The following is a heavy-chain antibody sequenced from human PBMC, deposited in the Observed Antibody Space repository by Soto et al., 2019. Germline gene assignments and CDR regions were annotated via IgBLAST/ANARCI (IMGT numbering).Heavy chain of an antibody. V-gene: IGHV4-59*08. J-gene: IGHJ4*02. D-gene: IGHD4-17*01. CDR1: GGSIRSYY. CDR3: ASLYGLAPAY. Sequence: QVQLQESGPGLVKPSETLSLTCTVSGGSIRSYYWSWIRQPPGKGLEWIGYIYYSGSTNYNPSLXSXTXIXXNTSKYQFSLNLSSLTAADTAVYYCASLYGLAPAYWRQGTLVTVSS. CDR2: IYYSGST.